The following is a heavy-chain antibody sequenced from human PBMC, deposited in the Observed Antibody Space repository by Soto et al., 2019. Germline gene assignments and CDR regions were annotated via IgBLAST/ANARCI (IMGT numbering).Heavy chain of an antibody. Sequence: SETLSLTCTVYGGSVSSGSYYWSWIRQPPGKGLEWIGYIYYSGSTNYNPSLKSRVTISVDTSKNQFSLKLSSVTAADTAVYYCARDPYYDFWSGYSNYYYYGMDVWGQGTTVTVSS. J-gene: IGHJ6*02. CDR1: GGSVSSGSYY. CDR2: IYYSGST. D-gene: IGHD3-3*01. V-gene: IGHV4-61*01. CDR3: ARDPYYDFWSGYSNYYYYGMDV.